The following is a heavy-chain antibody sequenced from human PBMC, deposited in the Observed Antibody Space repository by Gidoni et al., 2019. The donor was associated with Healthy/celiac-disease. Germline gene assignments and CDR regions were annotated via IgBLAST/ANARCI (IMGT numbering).Heavy chain of an antibody. CDR2: ISAYNGNT. CDR3: AREDDYGGNPIPDY. D-gene: IGHD4-17*01. Sequence: QLLQSAAEVKNPVASVNFSFKSSGYTFTRYGISWARQASGQGLEWMGWISAYNGNTNYAQKLQGRVTMTTDTSTSTADMEMRSMRSDETAVYYWAREDDYGGNPIPDYWGQGTLVTVSS. V-gene: IGHV1-18*04. CDR1: GYTFTRYG. J-gene: IGHJ4*02.